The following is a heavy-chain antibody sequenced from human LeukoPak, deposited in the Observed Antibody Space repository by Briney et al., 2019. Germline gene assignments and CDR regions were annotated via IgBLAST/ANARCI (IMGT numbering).Heavy chain of an antibody. Sequence: GGSLRLSCAAPGFTVSSSYISWVRQAPGKGLEWVSSISSTGTYIYYTDSVKGRFTISRDIANSLLYLQMNSLRADDTAVYYCARDLDYSTGFDYWGQGTLVTVSS. CDR3: ARDLDYSTGFDY. D-gene: IGHD4-11*01. CDR2: ISSTGTYI. J-gene: IGHJ4*02. V-gene: IGHV3-21*01. CDR1: GFTVSSSY.